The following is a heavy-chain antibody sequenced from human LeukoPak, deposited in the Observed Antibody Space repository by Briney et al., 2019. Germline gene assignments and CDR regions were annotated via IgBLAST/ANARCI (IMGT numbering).Heavy chain of an antibody. CDR2: ISGSGGST. J-gene: IGHJ3*02. D-gene: IGHD2-2*01. CDR3: AKGPRFGRDCSSTSCYRDDAFDI. CDR1: GFTFSSYA. V-gene: IGHV3-23*01. Sequence: GGSLRLSCAASGFTFSSYAMSRVRQAPGKGLEWVSAISGSGGSTYYADSVKGRFTISRDNSKNTLYLQMNSLRAEDTAVYYCAKGPRFGRDCSSTSCYRDDAFDIWGQGTMVTVSS.